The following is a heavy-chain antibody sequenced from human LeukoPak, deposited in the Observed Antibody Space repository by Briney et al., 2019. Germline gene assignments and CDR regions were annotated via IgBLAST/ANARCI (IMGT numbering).Heavy chain of an antibody. J-gene: IGHJ1*01. D-gene: IGHD3-22*01. CDR2: ISSSGNTI. CDR3: ARKNYDNSGYFHH. CDR1: GFTFSSYE. Sequence: GGSLILSCAASGFTFSSYEMNWVRQAPGKGLEWVSYISSSGNTIYYADSVKGRFTTSRDNAKNSLYLQMNSPRAEDTAVYYCARKNYDNSGYFHHWGQGTLVTVSS. V-gene: IGHV3-48*03.